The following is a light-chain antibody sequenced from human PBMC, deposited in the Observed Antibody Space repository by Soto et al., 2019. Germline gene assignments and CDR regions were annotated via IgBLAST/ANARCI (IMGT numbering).Light chain of an antibody. CDR2: LGS. V-gene: IGKV2-28*01. CDR1: ESLLHSSGYNY. Sequence: EIVMTQSPLSLPVTPGEPASVFCRSSESLLHSSGYNYLDWYLQKPGQSPQLLIYLGSNRASGVPSRFSGSGSETEFTLTISSLQPDDFATYYCQHYKSYPWTFGQGTKVDIK. J-gene: IGKJ1*01. CDR3: QHYKSYPWT.